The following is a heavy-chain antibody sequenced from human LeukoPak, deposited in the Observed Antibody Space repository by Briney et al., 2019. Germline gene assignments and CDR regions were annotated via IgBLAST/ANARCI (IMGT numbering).Heavy chain of an antibody. CDR1: GFTFSSYS. Sequence: PGGSLRLSCAASGFTFSSYSMNWVRQAPGKGLEWVSAISGSGGSTYYADSVKGRFTISRDNSKNTLYLQMNSLRAEDTAVYYCAKDNTRYDYVWGSYILGYWGQGTLVTVSS. D-gene: IGHD3-16*01. CDR3: AKDNTRYDYVWGSYILGY. V-gene: IGHV3-23*01. CDR2: ISGSGGST. J-gene: IGHJ4*02.